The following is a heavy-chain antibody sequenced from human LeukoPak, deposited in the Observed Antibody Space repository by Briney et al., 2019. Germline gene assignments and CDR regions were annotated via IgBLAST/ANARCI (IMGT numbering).Heavy chain of an antibody. D-gene: IGHD2-8*02. CDR3: AREESGGYFDY. V-gene: IGHV1-46*01. CDR2: INPTGTGT. J-gene: IGHJ4*02. CDR1: GYTFTNYY. Sequence: ASVKVSCTASGYTFTNYYMHWVRQAPGQGLEWMGLINPTGTGTNYAQKFRGRVTLTRDTSTTTVYMELSSLRSEDTAVYYCAREESGGYFDYWGQGTPVTVSS.